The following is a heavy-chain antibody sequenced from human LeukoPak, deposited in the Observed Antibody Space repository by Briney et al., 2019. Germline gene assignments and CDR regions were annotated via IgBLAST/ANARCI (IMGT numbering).Heavy chain of an antibody. CDR3: ARDRSLAGFDP. CDR2: INTNTGNP. CDR1: GYTFTNYA. J-gene: IGHJ5*02. Sequence: ASVKVSCKASGYTFTNYAINWVRQAPGQGLEWMGWINTNTGNPTYAQGFTGRFVFSLGTSVSTAHLQISSLKIEDTAVYYCARDRSLAGFDPWGQGTLVTVSS. V-gene: IGHV7-4-1*02. D-gene: IGHD6-13*01.